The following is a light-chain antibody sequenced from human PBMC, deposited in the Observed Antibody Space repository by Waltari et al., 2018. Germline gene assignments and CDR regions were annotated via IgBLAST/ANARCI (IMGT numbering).Light chain of an antibody. Sequence: EIVSTQSPGTASLSPGVRVTLSCRASQSVGSSSLAWYQQKPGQAPRLVIYRASRRATGIPDRFSGRGSGTDVGLTISRLEPEGFAVYDCQQRGTLPATFGQGTKVEIK. CDR1: QSVGSSS. V-gene: IGKV3-20*01. CDR3: QQRGTLPAT. J-gene: IGKJ1*01. CDR2: RAS.